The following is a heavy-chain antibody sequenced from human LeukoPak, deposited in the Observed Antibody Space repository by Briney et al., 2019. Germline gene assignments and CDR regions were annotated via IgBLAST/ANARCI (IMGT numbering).Heavy chain of an antibody. Sequence: GGSLRLSCAASGFTLSTYNMNRVRQAPGKGLEWVSSISSSSAYIYYADSVKGRFTISRDDAKNSLYLQMNSLRAEDTAVYYCARGYGSGSYIPGYWGQGTLVTVSS. CDR2: ISSSSAYI. CDR1: GFTLSTYN. J-gene: IGHJ4*02. D-gene: IGHD3-10*01. V-gene: IGHV3-21*01. CDR3: ARGYGSGSYIPGY.